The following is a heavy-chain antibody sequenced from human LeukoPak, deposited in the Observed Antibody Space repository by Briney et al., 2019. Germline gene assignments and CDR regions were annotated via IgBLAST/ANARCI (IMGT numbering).Heavy chain of an antibody. Sequence: PGRSLRLSCAASGFTSSSYGMYWVRQAPGKGLEWVAVIWYDGSNKYYGDSVRGRFTISRDNSKNMLYLEMNSLRGEDTAVYYCARSVGATTDWFDPWGQGTQVIVSS. J-gene: IGHJ5*02. CDR2: IWYDGSNK. CDR3: ARSVGATTDWFDP. D-gene: IGHD1-26*01. V-gene: IGHV3-33*01. CDR1: GFTSSSYG.